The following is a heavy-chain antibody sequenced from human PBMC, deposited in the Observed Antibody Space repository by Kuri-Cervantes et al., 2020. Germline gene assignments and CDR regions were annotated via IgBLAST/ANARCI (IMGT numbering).Heavy chain of an antibody. V-gene: IGHV1-3*01. CDR2: INAGNGNT. CDR3: ARDGRIVGATTSINYYMDV. CDR1: GYTFTSYD. J-gene: IGHJ6*03. Sequence: ASVKVSCKASGYTFTSYDINWVRQAPGQRLEWMGWINAGNGNTKYSQKFQGRVTITRDTSASTAYMELSSLRSEDTAVYYCARDGRIVGATTSINYYMDVWGKGTTVTVSS. D-gene: IGHD5-12*01.